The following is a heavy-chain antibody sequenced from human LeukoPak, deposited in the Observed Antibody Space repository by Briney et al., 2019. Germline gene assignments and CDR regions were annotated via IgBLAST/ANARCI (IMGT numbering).Heavy chain of an antibody. CDR1: GGTFSSYA. V-gene: IGHV1-69*04. J-gene: IGHJ1*01. CDR3: ARDHSNYAYFQH. CDR2: IIPILGIA. D-gene: IGHD4-11*01. Sequence: GASVKVSCKASGGTFSSYAISWVRQAPGQGLEWMGRIIPILGIANYAQKFQGRVTITADKSTSTAYMELSSLRSEDTAVYFCARDHSNYAYFQHWGQGTLVTVSS.